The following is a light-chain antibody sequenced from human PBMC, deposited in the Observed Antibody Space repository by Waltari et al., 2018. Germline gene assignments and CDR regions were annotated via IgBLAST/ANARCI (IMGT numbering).Light chain of an antibody. V-gene: IGLV3-21*02. CDR2: HDR. CDR3: QVWESTNDHVV. CDR1: NINAKS. Sequence: SYVLTQPPSVSVAPGQTATITCGGTNINAKSVQWYQQKSGQAPVLVVHHDRDRPSGIPERFSGSNSGNTATLSISRVEDGDEADYYCQVWESTNDHVVFGGGTKLTVL. J-gene: IGLJ3*02.